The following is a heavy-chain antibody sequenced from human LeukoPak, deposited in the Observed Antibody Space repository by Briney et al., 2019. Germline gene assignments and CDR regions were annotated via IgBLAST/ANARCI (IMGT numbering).Heavy chain of an antibody. Sequence: GASVKISCKASGYTFTKYGFTWVRQAPGQGLEWMGWISAYDGYANYAQKLQGRVTMTTDASTSTAYMELRSLRSDDTAVYYCARVSGSIVARSAWFDPWGQGTLVTVSS. CDR3: ARVSGSIVARSAWFDP. D-gene: IGHD6-6*01. J-gene: IGHJ5*02. CDR1: GYTFTKYG. CDR2: ISAYDGYA. V-gene: IGHV1-18*01.